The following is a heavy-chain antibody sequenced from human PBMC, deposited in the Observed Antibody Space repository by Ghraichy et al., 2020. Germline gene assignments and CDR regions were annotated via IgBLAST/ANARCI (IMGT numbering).Heavy chain of an antibody. Sequence: RGSLRLSCAASGFTFSSYSMNWVRQAPGKGLEWVSYISSSSSTIYYADSVKGRFTISRDNAKNSLYLQMNSLRAEDTAVYYCARDLGLGVVVVPAAITYFDYWGQGTLVTVSS. CDR3: ARDLGLGVVVVPAAITYFDY. D-gene: IGHD2-2*01. CDR1: GFTFSSYS. J-gene: IGHJ4*02. CDR2: ISSSSSTI. V-gene: IGHV3-48*01.